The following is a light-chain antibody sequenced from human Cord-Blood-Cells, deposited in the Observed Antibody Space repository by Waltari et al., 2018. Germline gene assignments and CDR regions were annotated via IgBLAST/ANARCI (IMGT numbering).Light chain of an antibody. Sequence: QSALTQPASVPGSPGQSITISCTGTRSDVGGYNYVSWYQQHPGKAPKLMIYDVSNRPSGVSNRFSGSKSGNTASLTISGLQAEDEADYYCSSYTSSSTRVFGGGTKLTVL. CDR3: SSYTSSSTRV. J-gene: IGLJ3*02. V-gene: IGLV2-14*01. CDR2: DVS. CDR1: RSDVGGYNY.